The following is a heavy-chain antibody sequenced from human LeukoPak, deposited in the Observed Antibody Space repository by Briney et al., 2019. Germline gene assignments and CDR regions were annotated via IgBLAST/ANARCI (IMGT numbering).Heavy chain of an antibody. CDR3: ARDVHWSHYGDGMDV. CDR1: GFTFSSYS. Sequence: TTGGSLRLSCAASGFTFSSYSMKWVRQAPGKGLEWVSWISSSSSYIYYADSVKGRFTISSDNAKNSLYLQMNSLRAEDTAVSYCARDVHWSHYGDGMDVWGQGTTVTVSS. D-gene: IGHD2-8*02. CDR2: ISSSSSYI. J-gene: IGHJ6*02. V-gene: IGHV3-21*01.